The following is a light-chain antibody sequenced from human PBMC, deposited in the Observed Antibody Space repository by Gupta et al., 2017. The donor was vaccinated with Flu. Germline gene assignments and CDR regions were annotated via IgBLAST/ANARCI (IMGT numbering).Light chain of an antibody. CDR1: QAISNY. J-gene: IGKJ4*01. V-gene: IGKV1-27*01. Sequence: DIHITPSPSSLSASLGDRVTITCRASQAISNYLAWYQQKPGKVPKLLIYSASTLQSGVPSRFSGSGSGTDFTLTISSLQPEDVATYYCQNYNTAPRTFGGGTKVEI. CDR2: SAS. CDR3: QNYNTAPRT.